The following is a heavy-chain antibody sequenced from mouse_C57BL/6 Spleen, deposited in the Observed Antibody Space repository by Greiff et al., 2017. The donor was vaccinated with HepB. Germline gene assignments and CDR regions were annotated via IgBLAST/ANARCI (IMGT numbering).Heavy chain of an antibody. CDR2: ISDGGSYT. J-gene: IGHJ2*01. Sequence: EVKVEESGGGLVKPGGSLKLSCAASGFTFSSYAMSWVRQTPEKRLEWVATISDGGSYTYYPDNVKGRFTISRDNAKNNLYLQMSHLKSEDTAMYYCAREGVLLLVDYYFDYWGQGTTLTVSS. CDR3: AREGVLLLVDYYFDY. V-gene: IGHV5-4*01. CDR1: GFTFSSYA. D-gene: IGHD2-14*01.